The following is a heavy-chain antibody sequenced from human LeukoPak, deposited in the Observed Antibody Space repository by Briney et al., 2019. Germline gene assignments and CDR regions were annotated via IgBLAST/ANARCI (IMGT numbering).Heavy chain of an antibody. Sequence: ASVKVSCKASGYTFTGYYIHWVRQAPGQGLEWMGWINPNSGGTNYAQMFQGRVTMTSDTSISTAYMELSRLRSDDTAVYYCARDLRSDADYTDYWGQGTLVTVSS. CDR3: ARDLRSDADYTDY. J-gene: IGHJ4*02. CDR2: INPNSGGT. CDR1: GYTFTGYY. V-gene: IGHV1-2*02. D-gene: IGHD3-3*01.